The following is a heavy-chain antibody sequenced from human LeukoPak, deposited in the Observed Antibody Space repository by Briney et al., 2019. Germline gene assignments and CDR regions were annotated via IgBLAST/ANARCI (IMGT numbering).Heavy chain of an antibody. D-gene: IGHD2-2*01. CDR1: GGSFSGYY. J-gene: IGHJ6*02. CDR2: INHSGST. CDR3: ARGPPANPGTAYYYGMDV. V-gene: IGHV4-34*01. Sequence: PSETQSLTCAVYGGSFSGYYWSWIRQPPGKGLEWIGEINHSGSTNYNPSLKSRVTISVDMSKNQFSLKLTSVTAADTAVYYCARGPPANPGTAYYYGMDVGGQGTTVTVSS.